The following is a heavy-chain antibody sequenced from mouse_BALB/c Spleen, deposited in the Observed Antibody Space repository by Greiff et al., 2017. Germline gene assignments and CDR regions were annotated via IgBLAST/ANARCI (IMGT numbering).Heavy chain of an antibody. CDR3: TRYGQIPYYAMDY. D-gene: IGHD1-1*02. J-gene: IGHJ4*01. CDR1: GYSFTSYW. CDR2: IYPGNSDT. V-gene: IGHV1-5*01. Sequence: VQLQQSGTVLARPGASVKISCKASGYSFTSYWMHWVKQRPGQGLEWIGAIYPGNSDTSYNQKFKGKAKLTAVTSASTAYMELSSLTNEDSAVYYCTRYGQIPYYAMDYWGQGTSVTVSS.